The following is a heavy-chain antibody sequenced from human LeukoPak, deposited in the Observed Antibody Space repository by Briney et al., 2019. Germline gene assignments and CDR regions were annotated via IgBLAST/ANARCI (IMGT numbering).Heavy chain of an antibody. V-gene: IGHV3-48*02. CDR3: ARLGLGYYFDY. CDR2: ISVSSSTI. D-gene: IGHD5-12*01. Sequence: GGSLRLSCAVSGFTFNSYNMNWVRPATGKGLEWVSYISVSSSTIYYADSVKGRFTISRDNAKNSLYLQMNSLRDDDTAVYYCARLGLGYYFDYWGQGTLVTVSS. J-gene: IGHJ4*02. CDR1: GFTFNSYN.